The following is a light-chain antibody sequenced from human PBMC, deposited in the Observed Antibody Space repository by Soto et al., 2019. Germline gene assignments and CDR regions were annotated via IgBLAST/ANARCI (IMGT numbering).Light chain of an antibody. CDR1: QSISSW. Sequence: DIPITKCPSTLPASVGDRVTIPCRASQSISSWLAWYQQKPGKAPKLLIYDASSLESGVPSRFSGSGSGTEFTLISSRQQHDFLTSYCLQQNNYYRLGQGTNVDIK. CDR2: DAS. J-gene: IGKJ2*03. CDR3: LQQNNYYR. V-gene: IGKV1-5*01.